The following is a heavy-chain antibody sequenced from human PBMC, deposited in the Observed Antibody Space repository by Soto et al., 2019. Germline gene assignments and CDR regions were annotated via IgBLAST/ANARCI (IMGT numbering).Heavy chain of an antibody. CDR2: IGTAGDT. V-gene: IGHV3-13*01. Sequence: GGSLRLSCAASGFTFSSYDMHWVRQATGKGLEWVSAIGTAGDTYYPGSVKGRFTISRENAKNSLYLQMNSLRAEDTAVYYCARGRIVYYYDSSGYYSDYFDYWGQGTLVTVSS. CDR1: GFTFSSYD. CDR3: ARGRIVYYYDSSGYYSDYFDY. J-gene: IGHJ4*02. D-gene: IGHD3-22*01.